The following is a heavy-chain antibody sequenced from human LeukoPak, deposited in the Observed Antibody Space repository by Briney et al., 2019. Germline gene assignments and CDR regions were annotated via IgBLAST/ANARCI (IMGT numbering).Heavy chain of an antibody. Sequence: SETLSLTCAVYGGSFSGYYWSWIRQPPGKGLEWIGEINHSGSTNYNPSLKSRVTISVDTSKNQFSLKLSSVTAADTAVYYCARGLAAGGLIVVAHEGAFDIWGQGTMVTVSS. CDR3: ARGLAAGGLIVVAHEGAFDI. CDR1: GGSFSGYY. D-gene: IGHD3-22*01. J-gene: IGHJ3*02. CDR2: INHSGST. V-gene: IGHV4-34*01.